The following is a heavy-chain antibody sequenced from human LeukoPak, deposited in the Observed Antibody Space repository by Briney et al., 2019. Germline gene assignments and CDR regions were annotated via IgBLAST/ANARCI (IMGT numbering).Heavy chain of an antibody. CDR2: ISSNGGST. Sequence: PGGSLRLSCAASGFTFSSYSMNWVRQAPGKGLEYVSAISSNGGSTYYANSVKGRFTISRDNSKNTLYLQMGSLRAEDMAVYYCARGSTSHIVGATIDYWGQGTLVTVSS. CDR3: ARGSTSHIVGATIDY. CDR1: GFTFSSYS. D-gene: IGHD1-26*01. V-gene: IGHV3-64*01. J-gene: IGHJ4*02.